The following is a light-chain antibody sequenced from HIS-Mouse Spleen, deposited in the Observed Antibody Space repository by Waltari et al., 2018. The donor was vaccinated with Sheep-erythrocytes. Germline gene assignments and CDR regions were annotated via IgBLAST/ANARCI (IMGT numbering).Light chain of an antibody. CDR2: DVS. CDR3: CSYAGSYNHV. V-gene: IGLV2-11*01. J-gene: IGLJ1*01. CDR1: SSDVGGYNS. Sequence: QSALTQPRSVSGSPGQSVTISCTGTSSDVGGYNSVSWYQQHPGKAPKLMIYDVSKLPSGVPDRFSGSKSGNTASLTISGLQAEDEADYYCCSYAGSYNHVFATGTKVTVL.